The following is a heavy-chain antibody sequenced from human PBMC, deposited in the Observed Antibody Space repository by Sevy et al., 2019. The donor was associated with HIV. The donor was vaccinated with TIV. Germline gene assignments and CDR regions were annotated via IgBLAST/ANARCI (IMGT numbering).Heavy chain of an antibody. Sequence: GGSLRLSCAASGFTFSSYAMHWVRQAPGKGLEWVAVISYDGSNKYYADSVKGRFTISRDNSKNTLYLQMNSLRAEDTAVYYCAREKGYDFDYYYGMDVWGQRTTVTVSS. CDR3: AREKGYDFDYYYGMDV. D-gene: IGHD5-12*01. J-gene: IGHJ6*02. CDR2: ISYDGSNK. CDR1: GFTFSSYA. V-gene: IGHV3-30-3*01.